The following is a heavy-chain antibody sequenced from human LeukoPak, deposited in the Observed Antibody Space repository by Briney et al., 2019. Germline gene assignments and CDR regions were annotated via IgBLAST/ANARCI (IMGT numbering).Heavy chain of an antibody. D-gene: IGHD3-9*01. J-gene: IGHJ4*02. V-gene: IGHV3-23*01. CDR2: ISGTGGSA. Sequence: GGSLRLSCSASGFTFSNYAMSWVRQAPGMGLEWVSTISGTGGSASYADSVKGRFTFSRDNSNDTLYLQMNGLRAEDTAVYYCAKDQGGRYYDILAGYYPENFFDSWGQGTLVTVSS. CDR1: GFTFSNYA. CDR3: AKDQGGRYYDILAGYYPENFFDS.